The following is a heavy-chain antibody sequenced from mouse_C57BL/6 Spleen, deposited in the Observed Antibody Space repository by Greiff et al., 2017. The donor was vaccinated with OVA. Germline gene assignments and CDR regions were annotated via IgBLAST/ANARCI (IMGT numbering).Heavy chain of an antibody. CDR3: ARSAYYSNPFDY. V-gene: IGHV1-52*01. CDR1: GYTFTSYW. J-gene: IGHJ2*01. D-gene: IGHD2-5*01. CDR2: IDPSDSET. Sequence: QVQLQQPGAELVRPGSSVKLSCKASGYTFTSYWMHWVKQRPIQGLEWIGNIDPSDSETHYNQKFKDKATLTVDKSSSTAYMQLSSLTSEDSAVYYWARSAYYSNPFDYWGQGTTLTVSS.